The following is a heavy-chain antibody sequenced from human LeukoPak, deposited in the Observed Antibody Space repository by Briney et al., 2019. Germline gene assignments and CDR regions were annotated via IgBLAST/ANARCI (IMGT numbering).Heavy chain of an antibody. D-gene: IGHD5-12*01. Sequence: SETLSLTCAVSGGSISSGGYSWSWIRQPPGKGLEWIGYIYHSGSTYYNPSLKSRVTISVDRSKNQFSLKLSSVTAADTAVYYCARGPRGYSGYDSLHDYGDYPSGGWGQGTLVTVSS. V-gene: IGHV4-30-2*01. J-gene: IGHJ4*02. CDR2: IYHSGST. CDR3: ARGPRGYSGYDSLHDYGDYPSGG. CDR1: GGSISSGGYS.